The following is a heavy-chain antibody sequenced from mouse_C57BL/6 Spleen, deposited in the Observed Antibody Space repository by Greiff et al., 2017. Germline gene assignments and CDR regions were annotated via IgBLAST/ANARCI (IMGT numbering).Heavy chain of an antibody. Sequence: QVQLQQPGAELVKPGASVKLSCKASGYTFTSYWMHWVKQRPGQGLEWIGMIHPNSGSTNYNEKFKSKATLTVDKSSSTASMQHSSQTSEDSAVYYCARDGYYSFAYWGQGTLVTVSA. CDR2: IHPNSGST. D-gene: IGHD2-3*01. J-gene: IGHJ3*01. V-gene: IGHV1-64*01. CDR1: GYTFTSYW. CDR3: ARDGYYSFAY.